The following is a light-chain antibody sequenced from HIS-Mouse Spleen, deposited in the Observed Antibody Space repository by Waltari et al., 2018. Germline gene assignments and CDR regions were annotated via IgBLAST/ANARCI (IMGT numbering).Light chain of an antibody. J-gene: IGLJ1*01. V-gene: IGLV2-14*03. CDR1: SSDVGRYNY. Sequence: QSALTQPASVSGSPGQSITIPCTGTSSDVGRYNYVPWYQQHPGKAPKLMIYDVSNRPSGVSNRFSGSKSGNTASLTISGLQAEDEADYYCSSYTSSSTPYVFGTGTKVTVL. CDR3: SSYTSSSTPYV. CDR2: DVS.